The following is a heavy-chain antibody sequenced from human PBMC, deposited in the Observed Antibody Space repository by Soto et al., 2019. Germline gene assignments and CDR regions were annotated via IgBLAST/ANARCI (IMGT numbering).Heavy chain of an antibody. J-gene: IGHJ4*02. CDR1: GGTFSSYT. CDR3: ARGGSGQKGRFDY. CDR2: IIPILGIA. Sequence: ASVKVSCKASGGTFSSYTISWVRQAPGQGLEWMGRIIPILGIANYAQKFQGRVTITADKSTSTAYMELSSLRSEDTAVYYCARGGSGQKGRFDYWGQGTLVTVSS. V-gene: IGHV1-69*02. D-gene: IGHD3-10*01.